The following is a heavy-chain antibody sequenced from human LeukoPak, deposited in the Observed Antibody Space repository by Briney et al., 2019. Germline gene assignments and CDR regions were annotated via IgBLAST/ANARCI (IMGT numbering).Heavy chain of an antibody. Sequence: GGSLRLSCAASGFTVSSNYMSWVRQAPGKGLEWVSVIYSGGSTYYADSVKGRFTISRDNSKNTLYLQMNSLRAEDTAVYYCARGVAAPDYFDYWGQGTLITVSS. J-gene: IGHJ4*02. CDR2: IYSGGST. CDR1: GFTVSSNY. D-gene: IGHD6-25*01. CDR3: ARGVAAPDYFDY. V-gene: IGHV3-66*01.